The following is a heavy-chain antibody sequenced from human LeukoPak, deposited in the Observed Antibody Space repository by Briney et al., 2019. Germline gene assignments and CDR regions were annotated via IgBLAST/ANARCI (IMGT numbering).Heavy chain of an antibody. V-gene: IGHV3-30*02. D-gene: IGHD5-18*01. CDR2: IRYDGSNK. J-gene: IGHJ4*02. CDR1: GFTFSSYG. Sequence: GGSLRLSXAASGFTFSSYGMHWVRQAPGRGLEWVAFIRYDGSNKYYADSVKGRFTISRDNSKNTLYLQMNSLRAEDTAVYYCAKGLRGYSYGSDGYWGQGTLVTVSS. CDR3: AKGLRGYSYGSDGY.